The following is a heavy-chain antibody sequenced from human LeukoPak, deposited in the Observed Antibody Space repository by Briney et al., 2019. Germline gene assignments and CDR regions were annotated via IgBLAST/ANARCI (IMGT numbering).Heavy chain of an antibody. CDR1: GYTFTSYY. Sequence: ASVKVSCKASGYTFTSYYMHWVRQAPGQGLGWMGKINPSGGSTSYAQKFQGRVTMTRDMSTSTVYMELSSLRSEDTAVYYCARGPSGSLDFDYWGQGTLVTVSS. CDR2: INPSGGST. V-gene: IGHV1-46*01. CDR3: ARGPSGSLDFDY. D-gene: IGHD1-26*01. J-gene: IGHJ4*02.